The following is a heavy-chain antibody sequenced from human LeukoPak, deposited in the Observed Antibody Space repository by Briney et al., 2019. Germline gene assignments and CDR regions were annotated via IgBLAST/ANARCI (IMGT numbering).Heavy chain of an antibody. V-gene: IGHV3-48*02. J-gene: IGHJ4*02. CDR1: GITFSGYS. CDR2: MTTSGNTI. Sequence: PGGSLRLSCVVSGITFSGYSMIWVRQAAGKGLEWLSFMTTSGNTIFYAESVKDRFTISRDNAKKSLYLQMNSLRDEDTAVYYCARVGGATAVTMYFEYWGQGTLVTVSS. D-gene: IGHD1-26*01. CDR3: ARVGGATAVTMYFEY.